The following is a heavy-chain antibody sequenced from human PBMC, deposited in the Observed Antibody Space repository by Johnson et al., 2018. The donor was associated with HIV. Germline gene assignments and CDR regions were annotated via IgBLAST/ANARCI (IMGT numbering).Heavy chain of an antibody. CDR1: GFTFSSYW. CDR3: AREKQLNRITMIVVVTRDAFDI. Sequence: VQLVESGGGVVQPGRSLRLSCAASGFTFSSYWMHWVRQAPGKGLVWVSRINSDGSSTSYADSVKGRFTISRDNAKNTLYLQMNSLRAEDTAVYYCAREKQLNRITMIVVVTRDAFDIWGQGTMVTVSS. CDR2: INSDGSST. J-gene: IGHJ3*02. D-gene: IGHD3-22*01. V-gene: IGHV3-74*01.